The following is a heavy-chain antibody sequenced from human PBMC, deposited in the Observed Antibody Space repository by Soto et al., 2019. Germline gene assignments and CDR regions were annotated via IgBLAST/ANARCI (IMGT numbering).Heavy chain of an antibody. CDR1: GFTFRNYN. Sequence: EVQLVESGGGLVQPGGSLRLSCAASGFTFRNYNMNWVRQAPGKGLEWLSYISGASGTIYYADSMQGRFTISRDNAKNSLYLQMNSLRAEDTAMYYCARDCGYGYRMDVWGQGTTVTVSS. D-gene: IGHD2-15*01. J-gene: IGHJ6*02. CDR2: ISGASGTI. V-gene: IGHV3-48*01. CDR3: ARDCGYGYRMDV.